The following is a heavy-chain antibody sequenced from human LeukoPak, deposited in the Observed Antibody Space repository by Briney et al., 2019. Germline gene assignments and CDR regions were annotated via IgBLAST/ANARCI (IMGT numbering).Heavy chain of an antibody. J-gene: IGHJ4*02. Sequence: SETLSLTCTVSGGSISSYYWSWIRQPPGKGLEWIGEINHSGSTNYNPSLKSRVTISVDTSKNQFSLKLSSVTAADTAVYYCASPRRLRSHFDYWGQGTLVTVSS. V-gene: IGHV4-34*01. D-gene: IGHD4-17*01. CDR3: ASPRRLRSHFDY. CDR2: INHSGST. CDR1: GGSISSYY.